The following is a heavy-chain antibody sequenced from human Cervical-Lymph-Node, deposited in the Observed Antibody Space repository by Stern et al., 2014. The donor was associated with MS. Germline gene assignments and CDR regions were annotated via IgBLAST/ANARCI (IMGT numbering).Heavy chain of an antibody. CDR2: INRDGSTT. Sequence: EVQLVESGGGLVQPGGSLCLSCAASGFTFSNSWMHWVRQAPGKGLVWVSRINRDGSTTTYADSVKGRFTISRDNAKNTLYLQMSSLRAEDTAVYYCTILSGPFDHWGQGTLVTVSS. J-gene: IGHJ4*02. CDR3: TILSGPFDH. D-gene: IGHD3-10*01. CDR1: GFTFSNSW. V-gene: IGHV3-74*02.